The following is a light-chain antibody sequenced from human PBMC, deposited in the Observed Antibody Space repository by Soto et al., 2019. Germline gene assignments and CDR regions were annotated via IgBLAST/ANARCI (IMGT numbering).Light chain of an antibody. CDR3: QHYGNSPPFT. Sequence: EIVLTQSPGTLSMSPGERATLSCRASQSVSSSYLAWYQQKPGQAPRLLIYGASSRATGTPDRFSGSGSGTDFTLTISRLEPEDFAVYFCQHYGNSPPFTFGQGTKVDIK. CDR2: GAS. V-gene: IGKV3-20*01. J-gene: IGKJ2*01. CDR1: QSVSSSY.